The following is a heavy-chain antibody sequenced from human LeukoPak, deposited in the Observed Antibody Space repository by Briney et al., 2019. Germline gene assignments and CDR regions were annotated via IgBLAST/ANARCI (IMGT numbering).Heavy chain of an antibody. V-gene: IGHV3-23*01. CDR1: GFTFSSYA. D-gene: IGHD6-19*01. CDR3: ARYRTQWLVPEYYFDY. Sequence: GGSLRLSCAASGFTFSSYAMSWVRQAPGKGLEWVSAISGSGGSTYYTDSVKGRFTISRDNSKNTLYLQMNSLRAEDTAVYYCARYRTQWLVPEYYFDYWGQGTLVTVSS. CDR2: ISGSGGST. J-gene: IGHJ4*02.